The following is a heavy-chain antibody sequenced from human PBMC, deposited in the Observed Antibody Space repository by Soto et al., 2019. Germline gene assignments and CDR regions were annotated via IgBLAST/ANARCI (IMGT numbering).Heavy chain of an antibody. J-gene: IGHJ3*02. Sequence: LTCAVYGGSFSGYYWSWIRQPPGKGLEWIGEINHSGSTNYNPSLKSRVTISVDTSNNQFSLKLSSVTAADTAVYYCARVGIFLYVWGSYRYTAGQNQAFDIWGQWTMVTDSS. CDR3: ARVGIFLYVWGSYRYTAGQNQAFDI. V-gene: IGHV4-34*01. CDR2: INHSGST. D-gene: IGHD3-16*02. CDR1: GGSFSGYY.